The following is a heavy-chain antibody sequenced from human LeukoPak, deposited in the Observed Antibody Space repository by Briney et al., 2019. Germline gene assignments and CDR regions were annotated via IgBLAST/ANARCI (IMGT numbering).Heavy chain of an antibody. J-gene: IGHJ5*02. D-gene: IGHD3-9*01. V-gene: IGHV1-69*01. Sequence: GSSVKVSCKASGGSFSSYAISWVRQAPGQGHEWMVGIIPIFGTVNYAQMFQGRVTITAAESTSTAYSELSSLRSEDTAECYFSRAKGFGYDILSGYYGFDPWGQGTLVTVSS. CDR3: SRAKGFGYDILSGYYGFDP. CDR1: GGSFSSYA. CDR2: IIPIFGTV.